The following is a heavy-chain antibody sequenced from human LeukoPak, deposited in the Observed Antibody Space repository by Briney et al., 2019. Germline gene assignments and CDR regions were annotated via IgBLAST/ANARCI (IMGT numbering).Heavy chain of an antibody. CDR1: GDSVSSNSAA. J-gene: IGHJ4*02. D-gene: IGHD3-10*01. CDR3: ARASEVRGVIPLYFDY. Sequence: SQTLSLTCAISGDSVSSNSAAWNWIRQSPSRGLEWLGRTYYRSKWYNDYAVSVKSRITINPDTSKNQFSLQLNSVTPEDTAVYYCARASEVRGVIPLYFDYWGQGTLVIVSS. V-gene: IGHV6-1*01. CDR2: TYYRSKWYN.